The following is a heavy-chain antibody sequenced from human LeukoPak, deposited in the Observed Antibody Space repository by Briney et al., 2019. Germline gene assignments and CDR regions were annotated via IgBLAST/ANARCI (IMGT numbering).Heavy chain of an antibody. V-gene: IGHV1-2*02. J-gene: IGHJ4*02. CDR3: ARDATRYCSGARCFFDY. CDR2: INPNDGDT. Sequence: ASVKVSCKPSGYIFTGYYMHRVRQAPGQGLEWIGWINPNDGDTNYAQKFQGRVTMTRDTSTSTAYMELKSLRSDDTAVYYCARDATRYCSGARCFFDYWGQGTLVTVSS. CDR1: GYIFTGYY. D-gene: IGHD2-15*01.